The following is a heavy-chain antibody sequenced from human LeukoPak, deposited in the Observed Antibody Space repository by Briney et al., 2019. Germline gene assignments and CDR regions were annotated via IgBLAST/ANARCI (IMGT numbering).Heavy chain of an antibody. CDR3: ARETTTLDY. Sequence: PGGSLRLSCAASGFTFSSYGMHWVRPAPGKGLEWVAVIWYDGSNKFYADSVKGRFTISRDNSKNTLYLQMNSLRAEDTAVYYCARETTTLDYWGQGTLVTVSS. CDR2: IWYDGSNK. V-gene: IGHV3-33*01. D-gene: IGHD1-26*01. J-gene: IGHJ4*02. CDR1: GFTFSSYG.